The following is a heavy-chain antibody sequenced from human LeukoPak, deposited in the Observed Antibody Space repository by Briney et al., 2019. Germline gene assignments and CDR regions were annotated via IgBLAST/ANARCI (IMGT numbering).Heavy chain of an antibody. J-gene: IGHJ4*02. CDR3: ARGRAGYCSGGSCPSNFDY. D-gene: IGHD2-15*01. CDR1: GGSFRGYY. V-gene: IGHV4-34*01. CDR2: INHSGST. Sequence: KPSETLSLTCAVYGGSFRGYYWSWIRQPPGKGLEWIGEINHSGSTNYNPSLKSRVTISVDTSKNQFSLKLSSVTAADTAVYYCARGRAGYCSGGSCPSNFDYWGQGTLVTVSS.